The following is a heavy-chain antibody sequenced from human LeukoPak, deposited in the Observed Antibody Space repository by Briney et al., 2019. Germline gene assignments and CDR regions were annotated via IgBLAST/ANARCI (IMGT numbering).Heavy chain of an antibody. J-gene: IGHJ4*02. D-gene: IGHD4-17*01. CDR3: ARVPPNGAHFDY. CDR2: IYSGGST. V-gene: IGHV3-66*02. Sequence: PGGSLRLSCAASGFTVSSNYMSWVRQAPGRGLEWVSVIYSGGSTYYADSVKGRFTISRDNSKNTLYLQMNSLRAEDTAVYYCARVPPNGAHFDYWGQGTLVTVSS. CDR1: GFTVSSNY.